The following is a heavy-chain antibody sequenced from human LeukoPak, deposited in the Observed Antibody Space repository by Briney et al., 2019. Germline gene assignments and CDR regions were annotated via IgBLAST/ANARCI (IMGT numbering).Heavy chain of an antibody. J-gene: IGHJ6*03. Sequence: ASVKVSCKASGYTFTSYAMNWVRQAPGQGLEWMGIINPSGGSTSYAQKFQGRVTMTRDMSTSTVYMELSSLRSEDTAVYYCARRGYSSSSAFYYYYYMDVWGKGTTVTVSS. V-gene: IGHV1-46*01. CDR2: INPSGGST. D-gene: IGHD6-6*01. CDR3: ARRGYSSSSAFYYYYYMDV. CDR1: GYTFTSYA.